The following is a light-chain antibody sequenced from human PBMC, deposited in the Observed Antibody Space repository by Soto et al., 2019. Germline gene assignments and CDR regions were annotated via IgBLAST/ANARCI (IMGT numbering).Light chain of an antibody. CDR1: QSVSSS. J-gene: IGKJ4*01. V-gene: IGKV3-15*01. CDR3: QQYNNWPPLT. Sequence: EIVMTQAPATLYVSQGDRATLSCRASQSVSSSLAWYQQIPGQAPRLLSYDASTMATGIPARFGGSVSGTEFTLTISSLQSEDFAVYYCQQYNNWPPLTFGGGTKVELK. CDR2: DAS.